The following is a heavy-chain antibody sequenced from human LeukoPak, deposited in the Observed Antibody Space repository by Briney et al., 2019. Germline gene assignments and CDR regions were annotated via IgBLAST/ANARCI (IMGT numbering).Heavy chain of an antibody. D-gene: IGHD5-24*01. J-gene: IGHJ5*02. CDR1: GGSISSSTYY. Sequence: SETLSLTCTVSGGSISSSTYYWGWIRQPPGKGLEWIGSIYDSGSTYYNPSLKSRVTISVDTSKNQSFLKLSSVTAADTAVYYCARNENYIPEDCFDPWGQGTLVTVSS. V-gene: IGHV4-39*01. CDR2: IYDSGST. CDR3: ARNENYIPEDCFDP.